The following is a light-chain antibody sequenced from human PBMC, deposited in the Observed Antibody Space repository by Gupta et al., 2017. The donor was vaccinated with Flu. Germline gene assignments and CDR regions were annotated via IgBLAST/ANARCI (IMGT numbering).Light chain of an antibody. CDR3: SQSEGSNTGV. V-gene: IGLV2-8*01. Sequence: QSALTQPPSASGSPGQSVTISCTGTSSDVGGYNYVSWYQQHPGKAPKLMSDEVSKRPSGVPDRVSASKSGNTDSLHVSGLQAEDEADEYCSQSEGSNTGVFGGGTKLTVL. CDR1: SSDVGGYNY. CDR2: EVS. J-gene: IGLJ2*01.